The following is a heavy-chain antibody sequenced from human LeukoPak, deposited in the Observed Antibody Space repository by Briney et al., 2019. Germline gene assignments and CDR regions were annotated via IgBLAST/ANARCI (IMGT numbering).Heavy chain of an antibody. CDR2: ISGSGGST. CDR3: AKDREYYDFWSGYYFLGGSDY. CDR1: GFTFSSHA. Sequence: GGSLRLSCAASGFTFSSHAMSWVRRAPGKGLERVSAISGSGGSTYCADSVKGRFTISRDNSKNTLYLQMNSLRAEDTAVYYCAKDREYYDFWSGYYFLGGSDYWGQGTLVTVSS. V-gene: IGHV3-23*01. J-gene: IGHJ4*02. D-gene: IGHD3-3*01.